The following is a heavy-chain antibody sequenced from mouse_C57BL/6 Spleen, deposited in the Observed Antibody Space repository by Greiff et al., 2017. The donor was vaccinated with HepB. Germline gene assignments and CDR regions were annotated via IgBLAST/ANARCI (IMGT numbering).Heavy chain of an antibody. V-gene: IGHV1-52*01. CDR3: ARRDGNYYFDY. J-gene: IGHJ2*01. D-gene: IGHD2-1*01. Sequence: QVQLKQPGAELVRPGSSVKLSCKASGYTFTSYWMHWVKQRPIQGLEWIGNIDPSDSETHYNQKFKDKATLTVDKSSSTAYMQLSSLTSEDSAVYYCARRDGNYYFDYWGQGTTLTVSS. CDR1: GYTFTSYW. CDR2: IDPSDSET.